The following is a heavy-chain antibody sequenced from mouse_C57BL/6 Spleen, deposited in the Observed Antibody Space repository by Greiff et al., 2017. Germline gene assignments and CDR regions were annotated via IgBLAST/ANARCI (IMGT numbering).Heavy chain of an antibody. CDR3: ARGGSSYRYFDV. J-gene: IGHJ1*03. CDR2: ISDGGSYT. V-gene: IGHV5-4*03. D-gene: IGHD1-1*01. CDR1: GFTFSSYA. Sequence: DVMLVESGGGLVKPGGSLKLSCAASGFTFSSYAMSWVRQTPEKRLEWVATISDGGSYTYYPDNVKGRFTISRDNAKNNLYLQVSYLKSEDTAMYYCARGGSSYRYFDVWGTGTTVTGSS.